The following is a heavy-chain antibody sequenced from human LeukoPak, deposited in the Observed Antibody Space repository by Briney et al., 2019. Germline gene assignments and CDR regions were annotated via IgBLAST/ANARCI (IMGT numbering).Heavy chain of an antibody. CDR2: ISATGGST. CDR3: AKRHCRGGTCYSDSYYLDV. J-gene: IGHJ6*03. V-gene: IGHV3-23*01. Sequence: PGGSLRPSCAASGFAFSTFAMSWVRQAPGKGLEWVSGISATGGSTYYADSVKGRFTISRDNSKNTVILQMGSLRLEDTALYYCAKRHCRGGTCYSDSYYLDVWGKGTTVTVSS. CDR1: GFAFSTFA. D-gene: IGHD2-15*01.